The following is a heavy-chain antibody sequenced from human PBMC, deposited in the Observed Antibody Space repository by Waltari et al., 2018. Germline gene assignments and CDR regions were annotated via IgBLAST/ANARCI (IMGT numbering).Heavy chain of an antibody. CDR3: AHWGSYCYYMDV. V-gene: IGHV2-5*01. CDR1: GFSLSTRGVG. D-gene: IGHD3-16*01. CDR2: IYWNDDK. Sequence: QITLKESGPTLVKPTQTLTLTCTFSGFSLSTRGVGVGWIRQPPGKALEWLARIYWNDDKRYSPSLKSRLTITKDTSKNQVVLTMTNMDPVDTATYYCAHWGSYCYYMDVWGKGTTVTISS. J-gene: IGHJ6*03.